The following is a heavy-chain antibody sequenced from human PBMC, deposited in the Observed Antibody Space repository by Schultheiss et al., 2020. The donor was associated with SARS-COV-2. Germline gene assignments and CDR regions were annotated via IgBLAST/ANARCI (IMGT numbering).Heavy chain of an antibody. CDR1: GGTFSSYA. CDR3: ARKVEGNLFDY. D-gene: IGHD1-14*01. Sequence: ASVKVSCKASGGTFSSYAISWVRQAPGQGLEWMGWISAYNGNTNYAQKLQGRVTMTTDTSTSTAYMELRSLRSDDTAVYYCARKVEGNLFDYWGQGTLVTVSS. J-gene: IGHJ4*02. V-gene: IGHV1-18*01. CDR2: ISAYNGNT.